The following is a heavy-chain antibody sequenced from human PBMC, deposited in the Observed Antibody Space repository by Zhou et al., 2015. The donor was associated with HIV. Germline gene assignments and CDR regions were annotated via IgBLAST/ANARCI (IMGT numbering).Heavy chain of an antibody. CDR3: ARVKLPGRHFDWLVSPVAY. CDR1: GFTFSVYW. V-gene: IGHV3-74*02. D-gene: IGHD3-9*01. J-gene: IGHJ4*02. CDR2: VSFDGTTT. Sequence: DVQLVESGGASVQPGGSLRLSCAGSGFTFSVYWMHWVRHVPGKGLMWVSRVSFDGTTTDYADAVQGRFTISRDNAKKTLYLQMNNLRVEDTGVYYCARVKLPGRHFDWLVSPVAYWGQGTQVTVAS.